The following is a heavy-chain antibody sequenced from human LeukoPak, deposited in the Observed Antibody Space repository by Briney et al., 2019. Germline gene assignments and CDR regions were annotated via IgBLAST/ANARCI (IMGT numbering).Heavy chain of an antibody. CDR3: ARARFETTVTALIRKKNYYYYYMDV. D-gene: IGHD4-17*01. CDR1: GFTFSSYE. V-gene: IGHV3-48*03. J-gene: IGHJ6*03. CDR2: ISSSGSTI. Sequence: GGSLRLSCAASGFTFSSYEMNWVRQAPGKGLEWVSYISSSGSTIYYADSLKGRFTISRDNARNSLYLQMNSLRVEDTAVYYCARARFETTVTALIRKKNYYYYYMDVWGKGTTVTVSS.